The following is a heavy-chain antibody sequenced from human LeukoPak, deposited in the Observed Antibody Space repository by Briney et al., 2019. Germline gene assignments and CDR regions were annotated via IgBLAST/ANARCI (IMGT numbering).Heavy chain of an antibody. Sequence: SETHSLTCAVYGGSFSGYYWSWIRQPPGKGLEWIGEINHSGSTNYNPSLKSRVTISVDTSKNQFSLKLSSVTAADTAVYYCAREAYSSCKYFQHWGQGTLVTVSS. D-gene: IGHD6-6*01. CDR3: AREAYSSCKYFQH. V-gene: IGHV4-34*01. J-gene: IGHJ1*01. CDR1: GGSFSGYY. CDR2: INHSGST.